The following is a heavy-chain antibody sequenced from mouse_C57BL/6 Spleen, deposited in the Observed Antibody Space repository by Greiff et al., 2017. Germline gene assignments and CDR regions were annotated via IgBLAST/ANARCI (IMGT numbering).Heavy chain of an antibody. CDR3: ARGLLRTAMDY. J-gene: IGHJ4*01. Sequence: EVQLVESGPGLVKPSQSLSLTCSVTGYSITSGYYWNWIRQFPGNKLEWMGYISYDGSNNYNPSLKNRISITRDTSKNQFFLKLNSVTTEDTATYYCARGLLRTAMDYWGQGTSVTVSS. CDR2: ISYDGSN. D-gene: IGHD2-3*01. CDR1: GYSITSGYY. V-gene: IGHV3-6*01.